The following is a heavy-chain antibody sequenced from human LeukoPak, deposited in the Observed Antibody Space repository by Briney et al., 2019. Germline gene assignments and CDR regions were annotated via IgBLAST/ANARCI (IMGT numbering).Heavy chain of an antibody. V-gene: IGHV3-21*04. D-gene: IGHD3-10*01. Sequence: PGGSLKLSCAASGLTFSSYSMNWVRQAPGKGLEWVSSISSSSSYIYYADSVKGRFTISRDNSKNSLYLQMNSLRTEDTALYYCAKDSDYYGSGYDYWGQGTLVTVSS. CDR2: ISSSSSYI. CDR3: AKDSDYYGSGYDY. J-gene: IGHJ4*02. CDR1: GLTFSSYS.